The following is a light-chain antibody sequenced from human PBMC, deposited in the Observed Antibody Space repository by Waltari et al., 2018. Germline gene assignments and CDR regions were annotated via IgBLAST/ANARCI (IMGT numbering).Light chain of an antibody. Sequence: EIVMTHSPATLSVSPAERATLSCRASQSVSSNLAWYQQKRGQSPRLLIYGALTRATGIPARFSGSGSGTEFTLTISSMQSEDFAVYYCQQYNNWPAWTFGQGTKVEI. CDR2: GAL. CDR3: QQYNNWPAWT. J-gene: IGKJ1*01. CDR1: QSVSSN. V-gene: IGKV3-15*01.